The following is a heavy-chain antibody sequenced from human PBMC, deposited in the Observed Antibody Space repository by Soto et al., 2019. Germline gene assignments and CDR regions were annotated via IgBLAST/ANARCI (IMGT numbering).Heavy chain of an antibody. CDR3: VMVDNYVTPTPQDV. CDR2: ISPYTGNT. D-gene: IGHD3-16*01. Sequence: QVQLVQSGDEVKKPGASVKVSCTASGYIFVINSIAWVRQAPGQGLEWMGWISPYTGNTHSATKVQGRLTMTTDTSTSTAYMDLGSLTSDDSAVYYCVMVDNYVTPTPQDVWGQGTTVTVSS. CDR1: GYIFVINS. J-gene: IGHJ6*02. V-gene: IGHV1-18*01.